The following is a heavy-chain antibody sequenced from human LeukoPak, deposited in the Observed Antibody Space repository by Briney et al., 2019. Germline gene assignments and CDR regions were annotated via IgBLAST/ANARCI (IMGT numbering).Heavy chain of an antibody. CDR1: GLTFRSYA. D-gene: IGHD5-24*01. V-gene: IGHV3-23*01. J-gene: IGHJ4*02. CDR3: AKDRGYNYPFRYFDY. Sequence: PGGSLRLSCAAPGLTFRSYAMTWVRQAPGKGLEWVSTISGSGDTTYFADSVKGRFTISRENSKNRLYLQMNSLRDEDTAVYYCAKDRGYNYPFRYFDYWGQGTLITVSS. CDR2: ISGSGDTT.